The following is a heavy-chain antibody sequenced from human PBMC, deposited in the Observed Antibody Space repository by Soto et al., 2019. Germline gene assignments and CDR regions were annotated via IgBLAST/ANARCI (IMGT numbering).Heavy chain of an antibody. D-gene: IGHD5-18*01. CDR2: INPSGGST. CDR1: GYTFTSYY. J-gene: IGHJ4*02. Sequence: ASVKVSCKASGYTFTSYYMNWVRQAPGQGLEWMGIINPSGGSTSYAQKFQGRVTMTRDTSTSTVYMELSSLRSEDTAVYYCAREVERGSSYGYLEYWGQGTLVTVSS. V-gene: IGHV1-46*01. CDR3: AREVERGSSYGYLEY.